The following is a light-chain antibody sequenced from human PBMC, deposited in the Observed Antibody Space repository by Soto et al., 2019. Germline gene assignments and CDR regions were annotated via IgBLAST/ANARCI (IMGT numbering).Light chain of an antibody. Sequence: EIVLTQSPGTLSLSPGERATLSCRASHSVSSSYLAWYQQKPGQAPRLLIYGASSRATGIPDRFSGSGSGTDFTLTISRLEPEDFAVYFCQLYGSSPPYTFGHGTKLEIK. J-gene: IGKJ2*01. CDR1: HSVSSSY. CDR2: GAS. CDR3: QLYGSSPPYT. V-gene: IGKV3-20*01.